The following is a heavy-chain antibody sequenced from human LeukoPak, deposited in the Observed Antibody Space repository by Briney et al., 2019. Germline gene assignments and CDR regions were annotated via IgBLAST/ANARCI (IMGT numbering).Heavy chain of an antibody. V-gene: IGHV4-39*07. D-gene: IGHD6-13*01. CDR3: ARAEKSSWYDY. Sequence: SETLSLTCTVSGGSISSSSYYWGWIRQPPGKGLEWIGSIYYSGSTYYNPSLKSRVTISVDTSKNQFSLKLSSVTAADTAVYYCARAEKSSWYDYWGQGTLVTVSS. CDR2: IYYSGST. J-gene: IGHJ4*02. CDR1: GGSISSSSYY.